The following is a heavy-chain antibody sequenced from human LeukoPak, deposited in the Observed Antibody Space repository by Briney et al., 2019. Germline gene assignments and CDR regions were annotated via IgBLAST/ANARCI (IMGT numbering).Heavy chain of an antibody. CDR1: GFTVSSNY. V-gene: IGHV3-53*01. J-gene: IGHJ5*02. CDR2: ISNDGDT. CDR3: AKDRSKFPRVRHDYGDYGGVFDP. D-gene: IGHD4-17*01. Sequence: GGSLRLSCAASGFTVSSNYMSWVRQGPGKGLECVSVISNDGDTYYADSVKGRFTISRDNSKNTLYLQMNSLRAEDTAVYYCAKDRSKFPRVRHDYGDYGGVFDPWGQGTLVTVSS.